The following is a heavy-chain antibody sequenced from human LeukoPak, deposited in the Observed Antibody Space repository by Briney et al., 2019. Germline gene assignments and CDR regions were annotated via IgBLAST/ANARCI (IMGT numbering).Heavy chain of an antibody. J-gene: IGHJ5*02. CDR3: AREYSSSDHWFDP. Sequence: GGSLRLSCAASGFTFSSYAMHWVRQAPGKGLEWVAVISYDGSNKYYADSVKGRFTISRDNSKNTLYLQMNSLRAEDTAVYYCAREYSSSDHWFDPWDQGTLVTVSS. CDR2: ISYDGSNK. CDR1: GFTFSSYA. V-gene: IGHV3-30-3*01. D-gene: IGHD6-6*01.